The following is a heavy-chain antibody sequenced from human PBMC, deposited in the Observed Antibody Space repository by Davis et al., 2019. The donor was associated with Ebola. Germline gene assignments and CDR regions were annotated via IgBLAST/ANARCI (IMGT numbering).Heavy chain of an antibody. CDR3: VRGSDAYKTGY. Sequence: GSLRLSCSVSGGSVGSDYWSWIRQSPGKGLEWIAFISNGGRTIYNPSLRGRVTISMDTSKNQFSLEVRSVTAADTAFYYCVRGSDAYKTGYWGQGTLVTVSS. CDR1: GGSVGSDY. J-gene: IGHJ4*02. D-gene: IGHD5-24*01. CDR2: ISNGGRT. V-gene: IGHV4-59*02.